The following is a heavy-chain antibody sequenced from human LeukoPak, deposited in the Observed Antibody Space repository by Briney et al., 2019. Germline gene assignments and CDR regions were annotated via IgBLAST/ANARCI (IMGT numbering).Heavy chain of an antibody. D-gene: IGHD3-22*01. CDR2: INPNSGGT. V-gene: IGHV1-2*04. Sequence: GASVKVSCKASGHTFTGYYMHWVRQAPGQGLEWMGWINPNSGGTNYAQKFQGWVTMTRDTSISTAYMELSRLRSDDTAVYYCARDLWDSSGYYDYWGQGTLVTVSS. CDR1: GHTFTGYY. CDR3: ARDLWDSSGYYDY. J-gene: IGHJ4*02.